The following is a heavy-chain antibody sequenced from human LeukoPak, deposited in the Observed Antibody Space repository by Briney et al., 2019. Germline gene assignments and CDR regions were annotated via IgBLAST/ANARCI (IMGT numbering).Heavy chain of an antibody. CDR3: ARAGGISAGTIDY. CDR2: IYYSGST. D-gene: IGHD6-13*01. V-gene: IGHV4-31*03. CDR1: GGSISSGGYY. J-gene: IGHJ4*02. Sequence: KSSETLSLTCTVSGGSISSGGYYRSWIRQHPGKGLEWIGYIYYSGSTYYNPSLKSRVTISVDTSKNQFSLKLSSVTAADTAVYYCARAGGISAGTIDYWGQGTLVTVSS.